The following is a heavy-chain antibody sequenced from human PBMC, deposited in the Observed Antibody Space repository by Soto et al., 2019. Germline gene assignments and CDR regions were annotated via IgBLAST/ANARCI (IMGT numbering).Heavy chain of an antibody. V-gene: IGHV3-33*01. J-gene: IGHJ3*02. CDR1: GFTFSTYG. D-gene: IGHD1-1*01. CDR3: TTELNDMQAFDI. Sequence: QVQLVESGGGVVQPGRSLRLSCVASGFTFSTYGMHWVRQAPGKGLEWVAMTWNDGSHKYYADPVKDRFTISRDNFKNTLYLQXXXLRDEDSAVYYCTTELNDMQAFDIWGQGTMVTVSS. CDR2: TWNDGSHK.